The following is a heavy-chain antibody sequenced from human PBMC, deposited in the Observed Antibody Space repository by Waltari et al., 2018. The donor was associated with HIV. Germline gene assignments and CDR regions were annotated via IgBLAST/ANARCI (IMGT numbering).Heavy chain of an antibody. CDR2: NDIRGDT. CDR1: GFTFSSYD. CDR3: ARERLGSGYWYFDL. J-gene: IGHJ2*01. V-gene: IGHV3-13*01. D-gene: IGHD7-27*01. Sequence: EVQLVESGGGLVQPGGSLRLSCAASGFTFSSYDMHWVRQTTGEGLERVSGNDIRGDTYYAGSVKGRFTISRENAKNSLYLQMNSLRAGDTAVYYCARERLGSGYWYFDLWGRGTLVTVSS.